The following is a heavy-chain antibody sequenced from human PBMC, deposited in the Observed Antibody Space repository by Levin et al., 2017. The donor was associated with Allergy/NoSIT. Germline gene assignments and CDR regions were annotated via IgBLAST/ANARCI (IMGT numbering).Heavy chain of an antibody. CDR2: INHSGST. V-gene: IGHV4-34*01. CDR1: GGSFSASN. D-gene: IGHD3-22*01. CDR3: ARGFHYYDTSGYYLYYFDY. Sequence: SQTLSLTCAVYGGSFSASNWIWIRQPPGKGLEWIGKINHSGSTKYNPSLKSRVTITVDTSKNQFSLKLRSVTAADTAVYYCARGFHYYDTSGYYLYYFDYWGQGTLVTVSS. J-gene: IGHJ4*02.